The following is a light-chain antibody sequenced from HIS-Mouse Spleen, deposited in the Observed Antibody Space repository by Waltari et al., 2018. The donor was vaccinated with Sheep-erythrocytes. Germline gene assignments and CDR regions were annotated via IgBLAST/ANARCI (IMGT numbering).Light chain of an antibody. CDR2: RNN. CDR1: SSNIGSNY. J-gene: IGLJ2*01. Sequence: QSVLTQPPSASGTPGQRVTISCSGSSSNIGSNYVYWYQQLPGTAPKLLIYRNNQRPSGVPDRFSGSKSGTSASLAISGLRSEDEADYYCAAWDDSLSGVVFGQGTK. CDR3: AAWDDSLSGVV. V-gene: IGLV1-47*01.